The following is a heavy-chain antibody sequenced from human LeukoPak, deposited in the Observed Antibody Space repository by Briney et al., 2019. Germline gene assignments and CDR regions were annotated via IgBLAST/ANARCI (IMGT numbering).Heavy chain of an antibody. CDR1: GYTFANYG. CDR3: AREPISSGTYYPRSDY. D-gene: IGHD3-10*01. Sequence: ASVKLSCTASGYTFANYGFAWVRQAPGQGLEWMGWINTYNGNTKYSQKLQGRVTVTTDTSTSTAYMELRSLASDDTAVYYCAREPISSGTYYPRSDYWGQGTLVTVSS. CDR2: INTYNGNT. V-gene: IGHV1-18*01. J-gene: IGHJ4*02.